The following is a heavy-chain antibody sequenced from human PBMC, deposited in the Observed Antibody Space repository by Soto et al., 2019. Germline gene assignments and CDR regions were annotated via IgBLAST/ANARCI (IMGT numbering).Heavy chain of an antibody. J-gene: IGHJ6*02. CDR1: GFTVSNNY. Sequence: EVQLVESGGGLIEPGGSLRLSSAASGFTVSNNYMSWVRKAPGKGLERVSVIYSGGSTYYADSVKGRFTISRDNSKNTLYLQMNSLRAEDTAVYYCARDMYGDYGDYYYGMDVWGQGTTVTVSS. CDR3: ARDMYGDYGDYYYGMDV. V-gene: IGHV3-66*01. D-gene: IGHD4-17*01. CDR2: IYSGGST.